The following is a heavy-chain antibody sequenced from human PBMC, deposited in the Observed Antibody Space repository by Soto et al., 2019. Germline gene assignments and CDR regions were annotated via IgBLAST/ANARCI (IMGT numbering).Heavy chain of an antibody. V-gene: IGHV3-33*01. CDR3: ARGLKYDFDPTISNYFDY. CDR1: GFDFPKYP. D-gene: IGHD1-26*01. J-gene: IGHJ4*02. CDR2: LWEDGTTK. Sequence: GGSLRLSCAASGFDFPKYPMHWVRQSPGKGLDWVAVLWEDGTTKYYRDSVKGRFTISRDTSKNTVFLHMGGLRVEDTAVYFCARGLKYDFDPTISNYFDYWGQGTLVTV.